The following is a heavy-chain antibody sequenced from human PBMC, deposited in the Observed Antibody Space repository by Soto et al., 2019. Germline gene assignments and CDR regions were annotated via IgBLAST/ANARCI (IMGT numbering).Heavy chain of an antibody. D-gene: IGHD3-10*01. CDR3: AKDNRRSGSCFDY. CDR2: ISYDGSNK. V-gene: IGHV3-30*18. J-gene: IGHJ4*02. CDR1: GFTFSSYG. Sequence: LRLSCAASGFTFSSYGMHWVRQAPGKGLEWVAVISYDGSNKYYADSVKGRFTISRDNSKNTLYLQMNSLRAEDTAVYYCAKDNRRSGSCFDYWGQGTLVTVSS.